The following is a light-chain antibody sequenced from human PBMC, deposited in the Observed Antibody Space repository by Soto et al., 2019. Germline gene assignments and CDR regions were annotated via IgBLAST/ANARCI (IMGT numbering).Light chain of an antibody. V-gene: IGLV1-47*01. CDR2: RNN. CDR1: SSNIGSNY. Sequence: QSVLTQPPSASGTPGQRVTISCSGSSSNIGSNYVYWYKQLPGTAPKLLIYRNNQRPSGVHDRFSGSKSGTSASLAISGLRSEDEADYYCAAWDDSLSAVVFGGGTKLTVL. J-gene: IGLJ2*01. CDR3: AAWDDSLSAVV.